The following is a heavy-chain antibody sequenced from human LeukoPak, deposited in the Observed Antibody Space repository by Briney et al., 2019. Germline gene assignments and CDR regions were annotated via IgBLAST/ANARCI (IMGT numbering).Heavy chain of an antibody. V-gene: IGHV3-33*08. CDR2: IWYDGSNK. D-gene: IGHD4-17*01. CDR3: ARATVTRYWFDP. Sequence: GGSLRLSCAASGFTFSSYGMHWVRQAPGKGLEWVAVIWYDGSNKYHADSVKGRFTISRDNSKNTLYLQMNSLRAEDTAVYYCARATVTRYWFDPWGQGTLVTVSS. CDR1: GFTFSSYG. J-gene: IGHJ5*02.